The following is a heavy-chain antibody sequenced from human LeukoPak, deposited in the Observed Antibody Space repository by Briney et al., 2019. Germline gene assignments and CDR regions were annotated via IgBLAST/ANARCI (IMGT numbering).Heavy chain of an antibody. CDR1: GFTFSSDE. CDR3: ARAVGTMDALDI. J-gene: IGHJ3*02. V-gene: IGHV3-48*03. Sequence: GGSLRLSCAASGFTFSSDEMNWVRQAPGKRLEWVSYISSSGATIYHADSVTQGRFTISRDNAKNSMYLQMNSLRAEDTAVYYCARAVGTMDALDIWGQGTMVTVSS. D-gene: IGHD1-26*01. CDR2: ISSSGATI.